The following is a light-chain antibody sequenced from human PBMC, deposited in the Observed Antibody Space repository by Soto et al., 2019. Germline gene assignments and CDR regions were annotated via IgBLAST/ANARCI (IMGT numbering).Light chain of an antibody. J-gene: IGKJ1*01. Sequence: DIQMTQSPSTLSASVRDRVTITCRASQSISNWLAWYQQKPGKAPKLLIYKASSLESGVPSRFSGRGSGTEVTLNISSRQPDDFATYYCQQHNGTVGQGTKVEIK. CDR2: KAS. CDR3: QQHNGT. CDR1: QSISNW. V-gene: IGKV1-5*03.